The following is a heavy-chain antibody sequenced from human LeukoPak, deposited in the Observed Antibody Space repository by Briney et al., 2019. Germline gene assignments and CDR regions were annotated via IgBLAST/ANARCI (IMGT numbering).Heavy chain of an antibody. D-gene: IGHD2-21*01. Sequence: SVKVSCKASGGTFSSYAISWVRQAPGQGLEWMGGIIPIFGTANYAQKFQGRVTITADESTSTAYMELSSLRSEDTAVYYCAREGEAYCGGDCYFWGQGTLATVSS. CDR1: GGTFSSYA. CDR2: IIPIFGTA. V-gene: IGHV1-69*01. J-gene: IGHJ4*02. CDR3: AREGEAYCGGDCYF.